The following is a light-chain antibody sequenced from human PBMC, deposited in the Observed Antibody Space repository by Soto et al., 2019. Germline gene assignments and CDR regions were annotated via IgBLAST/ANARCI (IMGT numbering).Light chain of an antibody. CDR2: DAS. CDR3: QHCDYLPI. Sequence: DIQMTQSPSSLSASVGDRVTITCQASQDITSYLNWYQHKPGKAPKLLIYDASILDAGVPSRFSGSGSGTDFTFSISSLQPEDVATYYCQHCDYLPIFGPGTTVDFK. J-gene: IGKJ3*01. V-gene: IGKV1-33*01. CDR1: QDITSY.